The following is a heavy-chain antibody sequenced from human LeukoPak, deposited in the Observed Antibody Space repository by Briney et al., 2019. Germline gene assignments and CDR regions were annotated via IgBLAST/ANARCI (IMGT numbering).Heavy chain of an antibody. Sequence: ASVKVSCKASGYTFTSYGISWVRQAPGQGLEWMGWISAYNGNTNYAQKLQGRVAMTTDTSTSTAYMELRSLRSDDTAVYYCATGISGGPLRYYYYYYMDVWGKGTTVTASS. CDR3: ATGISGGPLRYYYYYYMDV. V-gene: IGHV1-18*01. CDR2: ISAYNGNT. D-gene: IGHD1-20*01. J-gene: IGHJ6*03. CDR1: GYTFTSYG.